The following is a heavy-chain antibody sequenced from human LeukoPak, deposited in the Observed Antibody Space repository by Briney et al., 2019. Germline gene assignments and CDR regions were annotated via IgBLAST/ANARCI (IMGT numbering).Heavy chain of an antibody. CDR2: ISSGSSYI. J-gene: IGHJ4*02. CDR1: GFTFSSYS. Sequence: GGSLRLSCAASGFTFSSYSMNWVRQAPGKGLEWVSSISSGSSYIYYADSVKGRFTISRDNAKNSPYLQMNSLRAEDTAVYYCARDVIAAAGTGYWGQGTLVTVSS. CDR3: ARDVIAAAGTGY. V-gene: IGHV3-21*01. D-gene: IGHD6-13*01.